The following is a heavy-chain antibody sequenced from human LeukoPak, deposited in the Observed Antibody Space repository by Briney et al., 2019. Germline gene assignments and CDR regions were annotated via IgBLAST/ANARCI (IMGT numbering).Heavy chain of an antibody. J-gene: IGHJ4*02. V-gene: IGHV7-4-1*02. Sequence: GASVTVSCKASGYTFTNYGINWVRQAPGQGLEWMGWINTNTGNPTYAQGFTGRFVFSLDTSVSAAYLQISSLKAEDTAVYYCAREVSNYTSGSDYWGQGTLVTVSS. D-gene: IGHD6-19*01. CDR1: GYTFTNYG. CDR2: INTNTGNP. CDR3: AREVSNYTSGSDY.